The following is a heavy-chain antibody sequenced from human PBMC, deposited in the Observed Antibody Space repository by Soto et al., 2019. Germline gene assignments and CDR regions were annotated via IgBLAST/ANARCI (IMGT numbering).Heavy chain of an antibody. CDR1: GGSISSGGYS. Sequence: QLQLQESGSGLVKPSPTLSLNRAVSGGSISSGGYSWSWIRQPPGKGLAWIGYMYHSGRTYYNPSLKSRVTISIDRSKNQFSLKRSSVTAADTAVYYCARVPDYWGQGILVTVSS. J-gene: IGHJ4*02. CDR3: ARVPDY. CDR2: MYHSGRT. V-gene: IGHV4-30-2*01.